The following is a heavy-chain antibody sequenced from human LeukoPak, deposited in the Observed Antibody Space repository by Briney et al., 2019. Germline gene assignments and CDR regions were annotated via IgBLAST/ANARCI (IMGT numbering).Heavy chain of an antibody. Sequence: PSETLSLTCTVSGGSISSGDYYWSWIRQHPGKGLEWIGYIYYSGSTYYNPSLKSRVTISVDTSKNQFSLKLSSVTAADTAVYHCARGSHAAGMYYFDYWGQGTLVTVSS. V-gene: IGHV4-31*03. CDR1: GGSISSGDYY. CDR3: ARGSHAAGMYYFDY. J-gene: IGHJ4*02. CDR2: IYYSGST. D-gene: IGHD6-13*01.